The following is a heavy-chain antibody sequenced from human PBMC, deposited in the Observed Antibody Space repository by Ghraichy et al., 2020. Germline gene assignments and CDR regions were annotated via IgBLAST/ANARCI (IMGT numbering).Heavy chain of an antibody. CDR1: GFTFSSYG. V-gene: IGHV3-30*18. CDR2: ISYDGSNK. J-gene: IGHJ6*02. Sequence: GGSLRLSCAASGFTFSSYGMHWVRQAPGKGLEWVAVISYDGSNKYYADSVKGRFTISRDNSKNTLYLQMNSLRAEDTAVYYCAKDNYGMDVWGQGTTVTVSS. CDR3: AKDNYGMDV.